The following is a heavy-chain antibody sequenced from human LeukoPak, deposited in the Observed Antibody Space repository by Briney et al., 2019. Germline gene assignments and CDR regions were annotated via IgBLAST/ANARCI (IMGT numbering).Heavy chain of an antibody. Sequence: GGSLRLSCAASGFTFATYSMNWVRQAPEKGLEWVSYIGSSSSPIYYADSVKGRFTISRDNAKNSLYLQMDSLRAEDTAVYYCARDQAYSFDYWGQGTLVTVSS. CDR1: GFTFATYS. J-gene: IGHJ4*02. D-gene: IGHD4-11*01. CDR3: ARDQAYSFDY. CDR2: IGSSSSPI. V-gene: IGHV3-48*01.